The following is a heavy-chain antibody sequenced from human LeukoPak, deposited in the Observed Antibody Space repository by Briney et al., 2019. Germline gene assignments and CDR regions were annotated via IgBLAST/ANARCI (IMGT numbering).Heavy chain of an antibody. CDR1: GFTFSSYS. D-gene: IGHD1-26*01. V-gene: IGHV3-48*04. J-gene: IGHJ4*02. Sequence: GGSLRLSCAASGFTFSSYSMNWVRQAPGKGLEWVSFISSSSSTIYYADSVKGRFTISRDNAKNSLYLQMNSLRAEDTAVYYCARDRGGSYSAIDYWGQGTLVAVSS. CDR3: ARDRGGSYSAIDY. CDR2: ISSSSSTI.